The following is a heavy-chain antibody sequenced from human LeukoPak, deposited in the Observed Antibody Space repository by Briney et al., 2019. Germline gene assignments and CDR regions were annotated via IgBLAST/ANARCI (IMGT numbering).Heavy chain of an antibody. D-gene: IGHD3-3*01. Sequence: ASVKVSCKASGYTFTSYGISWVRQAPGQGLEWMGWISAYNGNTNYAQKLQGRVTMTTDTSTSTAYMELSSLRSEDTAVYYCARDRHDLLRSRHNWFDPWGQGTLVTVSS. CDR2: ISAYNGNT. CDR1: GYTFTSYG. V-gene: IGHV1-18*01. J-gene: IGHJ5*02. CDR3: ARDRHDLLRSRHNWFDP.